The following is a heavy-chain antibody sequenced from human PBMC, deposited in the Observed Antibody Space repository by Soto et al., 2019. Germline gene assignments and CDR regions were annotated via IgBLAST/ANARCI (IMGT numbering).Heavy chain of an antibody. CDR3: ARGEDYYHTSGYYMNWFDL. J-gene: IGHJ5*02. D-gene: IGHD3-22*01. CDR2: FYYSGST. CDR1: GGSISSSSYY. Sequence: SETLSLTCTVSGGSISSSSYYWGWIRQSPGKGLEWIGSFYYSGSTYYNPSLKSRVTISVDTSKNQFSLKLTSVTAADTAVYYCARGEDYYHTSGYYMNWFDLWGQGTLVTVSS. V-gene: IGHV4-39*01.